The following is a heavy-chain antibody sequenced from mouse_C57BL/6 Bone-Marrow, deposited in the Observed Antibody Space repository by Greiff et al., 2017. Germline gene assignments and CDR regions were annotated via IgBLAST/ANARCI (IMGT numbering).Heavy chain of an antibody. V-gene: IGHV1-50*01. D-gene: IGHD2-10*01. CDR1: GYTFTSYW. CDR3: ARSYYGNYDAMDY. Sequence: QVQLQQPGAELVKPGASVKLSCKASGYTFTSYWMQWVKQRPGQGLEWIGDIDPSDSYTNYNQKFKGKATLTVDTSSSTAYMQLSSLTSEDSAVYYCARSYYGNYDAMDYWGQGTSVTVSS. CDR2: IDPSDSYT. J-gene: IGHJ4*01.